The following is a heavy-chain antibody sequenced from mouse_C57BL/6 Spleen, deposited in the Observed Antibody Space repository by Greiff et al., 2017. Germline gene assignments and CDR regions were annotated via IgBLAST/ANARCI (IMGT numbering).Heavy chain of an antibody. D-gene: IGHD2-4*01. CDR3: ARNDYDSYYAMDY. V-gene: IGHV1-61*01. Sequence: QVQLQQPGAELVRPGSSVKLSCKASGYTFTSYWMDWVKQRPGQGLEWIGNIYPSYSETHYNQKFKDKDTLTVDKSSSTAYMQLSSLTSEDSAVYYCARNDYDSYYAMDYWGQGTSVTVSS. CDR2: IYPSYSET. J-gene: IGHJ4*01. CDR1: GYTFTSYW.